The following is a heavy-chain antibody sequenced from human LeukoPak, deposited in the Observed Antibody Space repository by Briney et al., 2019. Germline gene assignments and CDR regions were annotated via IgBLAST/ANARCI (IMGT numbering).Heavy chain of an antibody. V-gene: IGHV3-23*01. CDR2: LTGTGRTT. CDR3: ARGRGYLMTDPEY. Sequence: GSLRLSCAASGFPFSSYAMSWVRQAPAQGLEWVSALTGTGRTTYYADSVKGRFTISRDNSKNTLYLQMSSLRVEDTAVYYCARGRGYLMTDPEYWGQGTLVTVSS. J-gene: IGHJ4*02. D-gene: IGHD2-21*02. CDR1: GFPFSSYA.